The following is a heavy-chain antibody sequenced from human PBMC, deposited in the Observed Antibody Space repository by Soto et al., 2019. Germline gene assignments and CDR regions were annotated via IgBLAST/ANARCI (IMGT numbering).Heavy chain of an antibody. V-gene: IGHV3-7*01. CDR1: GFTFSSYW. CDR2: IKQDGSEK. CDR3: AREVSEWLPYYLDY. J-gene: IGHJ4*02. D-gene: IGHD3-3*01. Sequence: PGGSLRLSCAASGFTFSSYWMSWVRQAPGKGLEWVASIKQDGSEKYYVDSVKGRFTISRDNAKNSLYLQMSSLRAEDTAVYFCAREVSEWLPYYLDYWGQGTLVTVSS.